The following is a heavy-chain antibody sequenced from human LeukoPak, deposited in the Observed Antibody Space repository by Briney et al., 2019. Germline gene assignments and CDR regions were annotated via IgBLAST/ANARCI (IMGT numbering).Heavy chain of an antibody. CDR2: INSDGSST. CDR1: GITFSNYW. J-gene: IGHJ6*02. CDR3: ARDRYYGMDV. V-gene: IGHV3-74*01. Sequence: GGSLRLSCAASGITFSNYWMHWVRQAPGKWLVWVSRINSDGSSTRYADSVKGRFTISRDNAKNTLYLQMNSLRAEDTAVYYCARDRYYGMDVWGQGTTVTVSS.